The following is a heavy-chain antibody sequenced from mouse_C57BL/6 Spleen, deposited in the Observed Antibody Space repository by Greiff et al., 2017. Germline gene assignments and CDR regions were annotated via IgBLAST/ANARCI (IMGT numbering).Heavy chain of an antibody. Sequence: EVKLVESGGGLVKPGGSLKLSCAASGFTFSSYTMSWVRQTPEKRLEWVATISGGGGNTYYPDSVKGRFTISRDNAKNTLYLQMSSLRSEDTALYYCARLDYDWYFDVWGTGTTVTVSS. J-gene: IGHJ1*03. CDR3: ARLDYDWYFDV. CDR2: ISGGGGNT. V-gene: IGHV5-9*01. CDR1: GFTFSSYT. D-gene: IGHD2-4*01.